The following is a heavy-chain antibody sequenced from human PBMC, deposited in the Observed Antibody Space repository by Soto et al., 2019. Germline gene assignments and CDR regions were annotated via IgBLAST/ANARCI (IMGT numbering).Heavy chain of an antibody. Sequence: PAETLSLTFTVSGGSVSDLYLSWTRQPPGKGLEWIGYGLRHEFVGTNPSLTNRVTISVDMSKRQFSLRLNSVTAADTAVYYCVAGPDHAKSAYWGQGTLVTVSS. J-gene: IGHJ4*01. CDR3: VAGPDHAKSAY. CDR2: GLRHEFV. CDR1: GGSVSDLY. V-gene: IGHV4-59*02.